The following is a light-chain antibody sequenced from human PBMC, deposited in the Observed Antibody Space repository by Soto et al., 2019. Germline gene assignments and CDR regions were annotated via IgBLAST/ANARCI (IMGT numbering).Light chain of an antibody. Sequence: QSVLTQPPSVSGAPGQGVTISCAGTSSNIGAGYDVHWYQQVPGTAPKLLIYTNSNRPSGVPDRFSGSKSGTSASLAITGLQAADEADYYCQSYGSSLSALVFGGGTKLTVL. CDR1: SSNIGAGYD. V-gene: IGLV1-40*01. CDR3: QSYGSSLSALV. CDR2: TNS. J-gene: IGLJ3*02.